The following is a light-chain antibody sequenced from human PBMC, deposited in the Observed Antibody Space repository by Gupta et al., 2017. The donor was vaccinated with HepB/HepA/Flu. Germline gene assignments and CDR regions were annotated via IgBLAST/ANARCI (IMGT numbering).Light chain of an antibody. J-gene: IGLJ2*01. V-gene: IGLV2-14*03. Sequence: QSALTQPASVSGSPGQSITISCTGTSSDVSWYQQHPGKAPKLMIYAVSIRPPRVSYRCSGSKSGDTASLTISELQADDDADYYCSSFTDSSTLALFGGGTKVTVL. CDR1: SSDV. CDR2: AVS. CDR3: SSFTDSSTLAL.